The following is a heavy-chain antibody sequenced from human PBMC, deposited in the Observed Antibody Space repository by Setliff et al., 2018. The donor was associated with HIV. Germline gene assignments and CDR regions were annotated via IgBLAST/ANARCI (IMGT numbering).Heavy chain of an antibody. J-gene: IGHJ6*02. Sequence: GGSLRLSCAPSGFTFGSYAMSWVRQAPGKGLEWVSVISGSGDSTFYADSLKGRVTISRDNSKNTLYLQMNSLRAEDTAVYYCAKTLPTLYPPHDYYFAMDVWGQGTTVTVSS. CDR1: GFTFGSYA. CDR3: AKTLPTLYPPHDYYFAMDV. CDR2: ISGSGDST. D-gene: IGHD2-15*01. V-gene: IGHV3-23*01.